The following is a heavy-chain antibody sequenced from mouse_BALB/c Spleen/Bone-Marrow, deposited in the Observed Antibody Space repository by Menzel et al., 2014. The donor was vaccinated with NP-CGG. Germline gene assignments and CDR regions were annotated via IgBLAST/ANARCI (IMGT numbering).Heavy chain of an antibody. CDR1: GFTFSRYT. V-gene: IGHV5-12-2*01. CDR3: ARHGVRREWYFDV. CDR2: ISNGGGST. Sequence: EVHLVESGGGLVQPGGSLKLSCAASGFTFSRYTMSWVRQTPEKRLEWVAYISNGGGSTYYPDTDTVKGRFTISRDNAKNTLYLQMSNLKSEDTAMYYCARHGVRREWYFDVWGAGTTVTVSS. D-gene: IGHD2-14*01. J-gene: IGHJ1*01.